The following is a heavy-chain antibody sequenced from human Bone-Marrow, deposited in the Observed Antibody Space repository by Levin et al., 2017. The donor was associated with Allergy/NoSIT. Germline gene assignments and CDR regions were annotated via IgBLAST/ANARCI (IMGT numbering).Heavy chain of an antibody. Sequence: PGGSLRLSCAASGFTFSSYGMHWVRQAPGKGLEWVAVIWYDGSNKYYADSVKGRFTISRDNSKNTLYLQMNSLRAEDTAVYYCARAPSTGIAAAAGAYFDYWGQGTLVTVSS. V-gene: IGHV3-33*01. CDR2: IWYDGSNK. J-gene: IGHJ4*02. D-gene: IGHD6-13*01. CDR1: GFTFSSYG. CDR3: ARAPSTGIAAAAGAYFDY.